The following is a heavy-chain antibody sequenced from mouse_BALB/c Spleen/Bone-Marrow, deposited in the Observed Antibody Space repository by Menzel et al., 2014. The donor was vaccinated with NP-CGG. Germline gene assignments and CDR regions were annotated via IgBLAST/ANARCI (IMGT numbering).Heavy chain of an antibody. CDR1: GFTFSSYG. CDR3: ARRRDYYAMDY. V-gene: IGHV5-6*01. J-gene: IGHJ4*01. Sequence: EVHLVESGGDLVRPGGSLKLSCAASGFTFSSYGMSWVRQTPDKRLEGVATISSGGSYTYYPDSVKGRFTIARDNAKNTLYLQMSSLKSEDTAMYYCARRRDYYAMDYWGQGTSVTVSS. CDR2: ISSGGSYT.